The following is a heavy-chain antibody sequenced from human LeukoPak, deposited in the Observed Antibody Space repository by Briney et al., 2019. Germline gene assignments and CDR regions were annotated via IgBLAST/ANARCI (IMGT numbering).Heavy chain of an antibody. CDR2: INPNSGGT. CDR3: ARGMGVLVPAATWFDP. J-gene: IGHJ5*02. D-gene: IGHD2-2*01. Sequence: GASVKVSCKASGYTFIAYYMHWVRQAPGQGLEWMGWINPNSGGTNYAQKFQGRVTITRDTSVSTAYMDLSRLRSDDTAVYYCARGMGVLVPAATWFDPWGQGTLVTVSS. V-gene: IGHV1-2*02. CDR1: GYTFIAYY.